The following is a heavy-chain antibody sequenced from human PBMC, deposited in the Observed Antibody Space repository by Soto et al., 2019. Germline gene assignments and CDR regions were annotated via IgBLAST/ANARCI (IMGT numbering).Heavy chain of an antibody. D-gene: IGHD1-26*01. J-gene: IGHJ6*02. CDR1: GYSLTSYW. CDR3: ARQVGSWSYYYGMDV. Sequence: GEYLKISCKGSGYSLTSYWIGWVRQMPGKGLEWMGIIYPGDSDTRYSPSFQGQVTISADKSISTAYLQWSSLKASDTAMYYCARQVGSWSYYYGMDVWGQGTTVTVSS. CDR2: IYPGDSDT. V-gene: IGHV5-51*01.